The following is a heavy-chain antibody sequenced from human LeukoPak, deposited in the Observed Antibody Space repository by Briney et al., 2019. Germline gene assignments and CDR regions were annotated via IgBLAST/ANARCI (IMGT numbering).Heavy chain of an antibody. CDR2: TYYRSKWYN. CDR1: GDSVSSNSAA. J-gene: IGHJ4*02. D-gene: IGHD7-27*01. V-gene: IGHV6-1*01. CDR3: ARDRTGDIGFDY. Sequence: SQTLSLTCAISGDSVSSNSAAWNWIRQSPSRGLEWLGRTYYRSKWYNNYAVSVKSRLTIKPDTSKNQFSLQLNSVTPEDTAVYFCARDRTGDIGFDYWGQGILVTVSS.